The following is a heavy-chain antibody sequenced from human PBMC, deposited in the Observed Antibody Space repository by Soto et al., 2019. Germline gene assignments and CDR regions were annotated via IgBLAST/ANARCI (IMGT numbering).Heavy chain of an antibody. Sequence: QVQLVQSGAEVKKPGASVKVSCKASGYTFTGYYIHWVRQAPGQGLEWMGWINPNNGDTNYAQKFQGRVTMTRDTSTSTAYMELSSLTFDDTAVYYCAGHSGYDYVFDYWGQGTLVTVSS. V-gene: IGHV1-2*02. CDR3: AGHSGYDYVFDY. CDR1: GYTFTGYY. J-gene: IGHJ4*02. D-gene: IGHD5-12*01. CDR2: INPNNGDT.